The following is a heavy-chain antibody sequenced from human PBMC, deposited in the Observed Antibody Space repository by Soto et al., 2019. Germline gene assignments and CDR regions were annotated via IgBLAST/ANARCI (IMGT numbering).Heavy chain of an antibody. CDR3: AKSSSWYDYYGMDV. V-gene: IGHV4-39*01. J-gene: IGHJ6*02. CDR2: IYYSGST. Sequence: SAALSLTYTVSGGPIRSSSYYWGRFRQPPGKGLEWIGSIYYSGSTYYNPSLKSRVTISVDTSKNQFSLKLSSVTAADTAVYYCAKSSSWYDYYGMDVWGQGTTVT. CDR1: GGPIRSSSYY. D-gene: IGHD6-13*01.